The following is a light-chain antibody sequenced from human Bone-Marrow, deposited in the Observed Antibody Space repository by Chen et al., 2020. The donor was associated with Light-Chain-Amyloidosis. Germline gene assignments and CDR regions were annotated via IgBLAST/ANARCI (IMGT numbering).Light chain of an antibody. CDR2: FNS. CDR1: RSSIGTNT. Sequence: QSVLTQPPSASGTPGQRVTISCSGRRSSIGTNTVNWYQQFPGTAPKLIIYFNSQRPSGVPGRCSGSKSGTSASLAISGHQSDDEADYFCAAWDDGLNGVLFGGGTKLTVL. CDR3: AAWDDGLNGVL. V-gene: IGLV1-44*01. J-gene: IGLJ2*01.